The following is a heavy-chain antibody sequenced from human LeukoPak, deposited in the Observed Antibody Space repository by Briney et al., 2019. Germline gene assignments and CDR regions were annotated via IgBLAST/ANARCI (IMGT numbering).Heavy chain of an antibody. CDR1: GFTFSSYA. V-gene: IGHV3-23*01. D-gene: IGHD6-6*01. J-gene: IGHJ4*02. CDR2: VTVSGGGT. CDR3: AKRAARPAYYFDF. Sequence: GGSLRLSCAASGFTFSSYAMSWVRQAPGKGLEWVSTVTVSGGGTYYGDSVKGRFTISRDNSKNTLYLQMNSLRAEDTAVCYCAKRAARPAYYFDFWGQGTLVTISS.